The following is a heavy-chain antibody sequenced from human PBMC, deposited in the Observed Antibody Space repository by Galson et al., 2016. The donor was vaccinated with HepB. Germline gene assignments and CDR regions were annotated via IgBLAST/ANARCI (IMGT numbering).Heavy chain of an antibody. CDR1: GFIFTTSA. J-gene: IGHJ4*02. D-gene: IGHD1-26*01. Sequence: SVKVSCKASGFIFTTSAVQWVRQARGQRLEWIGWIDVGSANTHYAQKFQDRVTVSWDMSTNKVYMEMSGLRSDDTAVYYCAAERRHSGTRTDFDHWGQGTLVTVSS. CDR2: IDVGSANT. CDR3: AAERRHSGTRTDFDH. V-gene: IGHV1-58*01.